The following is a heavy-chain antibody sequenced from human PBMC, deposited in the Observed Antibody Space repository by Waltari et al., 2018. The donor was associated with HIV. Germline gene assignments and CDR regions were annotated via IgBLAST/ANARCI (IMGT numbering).Heavy chain of an antibody. J-gene: IGHJ5*02. V-gene: IGHV4-61*02. CDR1: GGSISSGNYY. D-gene: IGHD3-10*01. CDR2: IYTSGNT. CDR3: ARDEYFGSGSYQYNWFDP. Sequence: QVQLQESGPGLVKPSQTLSLTCSVSGGSISSGNYYWTWIRPPAGKGLEWIGRIYTSGNTNYNPSLKSRVTISVDTSKNQFSLKLTSVTAADTAVYYCARDEYFGSGSYQYNWFDPWGQGTLVTVSS.